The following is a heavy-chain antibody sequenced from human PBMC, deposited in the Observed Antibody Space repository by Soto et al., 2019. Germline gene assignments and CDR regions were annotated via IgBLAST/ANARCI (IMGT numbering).Heavy chain of an antibody. Sequence: QIQLVQSGAEVKKPGASVTVSCKASGYNCVNYGLSWVRQAPGQGLEWMGWISAQNGNTNLAQKFQGRVTMTTDKSTSTAYMELRSLRSGDPAVYYCARNQKFCTATSCSYVGYWGQGTLVTVSS. D-gene: IGHD2-2*01. CDR2: ISAQNGNT. J-gene: IGHJ4*02. CDR1: GYNCVNYG. CDR3: ARNQKFCTATSCSYVGY. V-gene: IGHV1-18*01.